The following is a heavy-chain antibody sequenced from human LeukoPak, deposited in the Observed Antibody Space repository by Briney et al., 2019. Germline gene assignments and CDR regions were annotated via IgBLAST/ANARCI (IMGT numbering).Heavy chain of an antibody. Sequence: SQTLSLTWTVSGGSISSGSYYWSWIRQPPGKGLEWIGYIYHSGSTYYSPSLKSRVTISVDRSKNQFSLKLSSVTAADTAVYYCAISRVLMVYARLDVWGKGTTVTVSS. D-gene: IGHD2-8*01. J-gene: IGHJ6*04. CDR3: AISRVLMVYARLDV. CDR2: IYHSGST. CDR1: GGSISSGSYY. V-gene: IGHV4-30-2*01.